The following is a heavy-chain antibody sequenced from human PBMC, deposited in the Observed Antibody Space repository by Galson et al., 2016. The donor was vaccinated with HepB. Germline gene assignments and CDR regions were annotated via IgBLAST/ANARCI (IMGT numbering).Heavy chain of an antibody. Sequence: SLRLSCAASGFTFSDYAMSWVRQAPGKGLEWVALIWYDGSNKYYADSVKGRFTISRDNSKNTLYLQMNSLRAEDTAVYYCARVLGGTSTGYFDLWGQGTLVTVSS. V-gene: IGHV3-33*08. J-gene: IGHJ4*02. D-gene: IGHD1-1*01. CDR1: GFTFSDYA. CDR3: ARVLGGTSTGYFDL. CDR2: IWYDGSNK.